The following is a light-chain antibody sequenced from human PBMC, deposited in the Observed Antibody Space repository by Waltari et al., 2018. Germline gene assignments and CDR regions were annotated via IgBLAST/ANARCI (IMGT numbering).Light chain of an antibody. Sequence: SYELTQAPSVTVSPGQTARIACSGDALADQYAYWYQQRPGRAPVAVIYKDNKRPSGIPERLSGSSSGTTVTLTISGVQAEDESDYYCQSADSTGSDVIFGGGTKLTVL. CDR2: KDN. J-gene: IGLJ2*01. V-gene: IGLV3-25*03. CDR3: QSADSTGSDVI. CDR1: ALADQY.